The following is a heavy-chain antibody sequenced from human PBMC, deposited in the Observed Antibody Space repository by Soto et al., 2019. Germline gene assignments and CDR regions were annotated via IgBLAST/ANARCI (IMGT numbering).Heavy chain of an antibody. Sequence: PGGSLRLSCAASGFTFSSYAMSWVRQAPGKGLEWVSAISGSGGSTYYADSVKGRFTISRDNSKNTLYLQMNSLRAEDTAVYYCAKDHCSSTSCYTARGYYYYGMDVWGQGTTVTVS. CDR3: AKDHCSSTSCYTARGYYYYGMDV. CDR2: ISGSGGST. CDR1: GFTFSSYA. D-gene: IGHD2-2*02. V-gene: IGHV3-23*01. J-gene: IGHJ6*02.